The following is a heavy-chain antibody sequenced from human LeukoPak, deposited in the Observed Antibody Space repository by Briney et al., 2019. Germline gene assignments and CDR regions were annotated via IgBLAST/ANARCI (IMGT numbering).Heavy chain of an antibody. CDR3: AREIAREDIVVVPAAEGDY. CDR2: INPNSGGT. V-gene: IGHV1-2*02. Sequence: GASVKVSCKASGYTFTGYYMHWVRQARGQGLEWMGWINPNSGGTNYAQKFQGRVTMTRDTSISTAYMELSRLRSDDTAVYYCAREIAREDIVVVPAAEGDYWGQGTLVTVSS. CDR1: GYTFTGYY. J-gene: IGHJ4*02. D-gene: IGHD2-2*01.